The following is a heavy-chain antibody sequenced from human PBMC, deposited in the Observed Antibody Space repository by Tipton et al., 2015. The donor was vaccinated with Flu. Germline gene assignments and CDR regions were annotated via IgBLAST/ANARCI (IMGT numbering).Heavy chain of an antibody. CDR3: ARQKGGISSGYYYYLDY. D-gene: IGHD3-22*01. CDR1: GDAISSSLYY. J-gene: IGHJ4*02. Sequence: TLSLTCTVSGDAISSSLYYWGWIRQPPGGGLEWIGSIYYSWSTHYNSSRESRVTISLDTSKKQFSLKLSSVTAADTAVYYCARQKGGISSGYYYYLDYWGQGTLVPVSS. CDR2: IYYSWST. V-gene: IGHV4-39*07.